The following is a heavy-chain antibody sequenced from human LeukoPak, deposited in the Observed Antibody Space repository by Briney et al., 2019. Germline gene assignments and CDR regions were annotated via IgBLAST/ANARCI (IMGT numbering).Heavy chain of an antibody. D-gene: IGHD3-9*01. V-gene: IGHV4-59*01. CDR3: ASTYVNYDILTGYYSNWFDP. CDR2: IHDTVRT. Sequence: SETLSLTCSVSGDSFRSYYWSWIRQPPGKGLEWIAYIHDTVRTNYNPSLKSRVTISVDTSKNQFSLKLSSVTAADTAVYYCASTYVNYDILTGYYSNWFDPWGQGTLVTVSS. CDR1: GDSFRSYY. J-gene: IGHJ5*02.